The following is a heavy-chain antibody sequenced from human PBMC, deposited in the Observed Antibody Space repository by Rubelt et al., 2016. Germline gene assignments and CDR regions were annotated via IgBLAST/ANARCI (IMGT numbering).Heavy chain of an antibody. CDR1: GFTVTSNY. CDR3: ARGGDMDV. V-gene: IGHV3-66*02. Sequence: EVQLVESGGGLVQPGGSLRLSCSVSGFTVTSNYMSWVRQAPGKGLEWVSIIHNGGATSYADSVRGRFTIARDRSENTLYLHMNSLRPEDTAVYYCARGGDMDVWGQGTTVTVS. J-gene: IGHJ6*02. D-gene: IGHD3-16*01. CDR2: IHNGGAT.